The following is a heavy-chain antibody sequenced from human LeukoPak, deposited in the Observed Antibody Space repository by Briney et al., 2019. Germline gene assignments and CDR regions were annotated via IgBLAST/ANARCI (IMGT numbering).Heavy chain of an antibody. J-gene: IGHJ6*02. Sequence: GGSLRLSCAACGYTFSSYSMNWVRQAPGKGLEWVSSISSSSSYIYYADSVKGRFTISRDNAKNSLYLQMNSLRAEDTAVYYCARRGTNPYYYYGMDVWGQGTTVTVSS. V-gene: IGHV3-21*01. CDR3: ARRGTNPYYYYGMDV. CDR2: ISSSSSYI. D-gene: IGHD2-8*01. CDR1: GYTFSSYS.